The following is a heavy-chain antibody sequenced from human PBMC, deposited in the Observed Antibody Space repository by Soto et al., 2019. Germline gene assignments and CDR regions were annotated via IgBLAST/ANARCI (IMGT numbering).Heavy chain of an antibody. CDR3: PRGSSGFYDY. Sequence: PGESLKISCXGSGYSFANYCIAWVRQMPGKGLEWMGIFYSGDSDTRYSPSFQGQVVISGDKSINTAYLQWTSLKASDTAMYYCPRGSSGFYDYWGQGTLVTVS. J-gene: IGHJ4*02. CDR2: FYSGDSDT. V-gene: IGHV5-51*01. CDR1: GYSFANYC. D-gene: IGHD6-19*01.